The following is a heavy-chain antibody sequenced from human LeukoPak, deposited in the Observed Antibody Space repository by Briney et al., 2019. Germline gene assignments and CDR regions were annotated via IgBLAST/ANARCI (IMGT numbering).Heavy chain of an antibody. J-gene: IGHJ4*02. CDR2: IKEDGSEK. Sequence: GGSLRLSCAASGFTFSAHWMSWVRQAPGKGLEWVANIKEDGSEKYYVDSVKGRFTISRDIAKNSLYLQMNSLRAEDTAVYYCARDVAAAGTLYFDYWGQGTLVTVSS. V-gene: IGHV3-7*01. D-gene: IGHD6-13*01. CDR1: GFTFSAHW. CDR3: ARDVAAAGTLYFDY.